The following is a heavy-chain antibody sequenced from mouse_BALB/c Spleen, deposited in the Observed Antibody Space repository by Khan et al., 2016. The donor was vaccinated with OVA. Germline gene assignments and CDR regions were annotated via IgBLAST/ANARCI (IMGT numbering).Heavy chain of an antibody. D-gene: IGHD2-3*01. Sequence: QVQLQQSGPELVRPGVSVKISCKGSGYTFTDYAMHWVRQSHAKSLEWIGLISTYSGNTNYKQKFKGKATMTVDKSSSTAYMELARLTSEASAIYDGTRPAYDGYYDYGGQGTTLTVSS. J-gene: IGHJ2*01. CDR1: GYTFTDYA. CDR3: TRPAYDGYYDY. V-gene: IGHV1S137*01. CDR2: ISTYSGNT.